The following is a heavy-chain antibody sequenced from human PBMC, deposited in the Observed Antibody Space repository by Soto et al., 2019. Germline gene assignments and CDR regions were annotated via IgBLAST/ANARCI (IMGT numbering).Heavy chain of an antibody. V-gene: IGHV4-34*01. CDR2: INHSGST. D-gene: IGHD4-17*01. CDR1: GGSDRSISGYI. Sequence: SDTLSLTYQAYGGSDRSISGYIWSWIRQPPGKGLEWIGEINHSGSTNYNPSLKSRVTISVDTSKNQFSLKLSSVTAADTAVYFCAREVYGDYLNWFDSWGQGTLVTVSS. CDR3: AREVYGDYLNWFDS. J-gene: IGHJ5*01.